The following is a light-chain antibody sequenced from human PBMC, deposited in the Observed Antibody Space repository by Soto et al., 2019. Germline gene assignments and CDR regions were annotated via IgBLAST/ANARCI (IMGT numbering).Light chain of an antibody. CDR1: QFINYY. J-gene: IGKJ1*01. CDR3: QQSYSSWT. Sequence: DVQLTQFPSSLSASVGDNVTITCQASQFINYYLSWYQQKPGKAPHLLIYGASNLQSGVPSRFSGSGSGTDFSRTISSLQPEELATYYCQQSYSSWTFGQGTKVEAK. CDR2: GAS. V-gene: IGKV1-39*01.